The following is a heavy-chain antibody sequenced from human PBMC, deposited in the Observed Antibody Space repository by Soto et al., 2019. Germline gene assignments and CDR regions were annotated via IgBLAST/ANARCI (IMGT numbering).Heavy chain of an antibody. CDR3: ARIPSSAWYDGSYFDY. J-gene: IGHJ4*02. V-gene: IGHV2-70*01. D-gene: IGHD6-19*01. Sequence: SGPTLVNPTQTLTLTCAFSGFSLSSGGLCVGWIRQPPGKALEWLAIIDWDDAKCYSTSLKTRLTISKDTSKNQVVLTMTNMDPVDTATYYCARIPSSAWYDGSYFDYWGQGTLVTVSS. CDR2: IDWDDAK. CDR1: GFSLSSGGLC.